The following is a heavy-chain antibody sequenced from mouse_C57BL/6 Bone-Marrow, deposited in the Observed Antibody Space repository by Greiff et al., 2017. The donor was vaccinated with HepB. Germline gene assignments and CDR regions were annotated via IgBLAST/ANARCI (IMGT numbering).Heavy chain of an antibody. CDR2: SRNKANDYTT. CDR3: ARDAGDYAPMDY. D-gene: IGHD2-4*01. V-gene: IGHV7-1*01. Sequence: EVKVVESGGGLVQSGRSLRLSCATSGFTFSDFYMEWVRQAPGKGLEWIAASRNKANDYTTEYSASVKGRLIVSRDTSQSILYLQMNALRAEDTAIYYCARDAGDYAPMDYWGQGTSVTVSS. CDR1: GFTFSDFY. J-gene: IGHJ4*01.